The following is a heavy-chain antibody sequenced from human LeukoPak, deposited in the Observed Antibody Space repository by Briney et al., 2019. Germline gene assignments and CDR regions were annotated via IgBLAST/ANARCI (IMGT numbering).Heavy chain of an antibody. J-gene: IGHJ5*02. CDR1: DGSIGSSSYY. CDR3: ARDSMVAATVKWFDP. CDR2: IYYSGST. Sequence: KTSETLSLTCTVSDGSIGSSSYYWGWIRQPPGKGLEWIGSIYYSGSTYYNPSLKSRVTISVDTSKNQFSLKLSSVTAADTAVYYCARDSMVAATVKWFDPWGQGTLVTVSS. V-gene: IGHV4-39*02. D-gene: IGHD2-15*01.